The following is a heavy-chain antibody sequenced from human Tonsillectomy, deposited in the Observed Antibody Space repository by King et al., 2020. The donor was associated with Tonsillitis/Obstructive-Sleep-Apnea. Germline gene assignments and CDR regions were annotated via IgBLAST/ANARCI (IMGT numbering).Heavy chain of an antibody. CDR1: GYTFTNYW. V-gene: IGHV5-10-1*01. CDR3: AGRGDGTIANAFDV. Sequence: VQLVESGAEVKKPGESLRISCTGSGYTFTNYWISWVRQVPGKGLEWMGRIDPSDSDTNYSPSFQGHVTISADKSISTAYLHWSSLKASDTAMYYCAGRGDGTIANAFDVWGQGTRVTVSS. D-gene: IGHD2-21*02. J-gene: IGHJ3*01. CDR2: IDPSDSDT.